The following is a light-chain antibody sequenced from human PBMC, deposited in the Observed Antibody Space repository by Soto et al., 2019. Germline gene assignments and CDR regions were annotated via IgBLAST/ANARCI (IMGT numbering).Light chain of an antibody. J-gene: IGLJ2*01. V-gene: IGLV2-8*01. CDR1: SSDVGGYNY. CDR3: SSYAGSNNLV. CDR2: EVI. Sequence: QSALTQPPSASGSPGQSVTISCTGTSSDVGGYNYVSWYQQHPGKAPKLMIYEVIKRPSGVPDRFSGSKSGNTASLTVSGIQAEDEADYYCSSYAGSNNLVFGGGTQLTVL.